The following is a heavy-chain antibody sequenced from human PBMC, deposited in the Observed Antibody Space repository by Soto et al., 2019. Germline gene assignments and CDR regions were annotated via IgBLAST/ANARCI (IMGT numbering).Heavy chain of an antibody. CDR2: IIGGTGTA. Sequence: ASVKVSCKASGDTFSSYAMSWVRQAPGQGLEWMGWIIGGTGTANYSQKFQGRVTITTDESTSTAYMELSSLRSEDTAVYYCASGAGMNYFGSGSYDDAFDIWGQGTMVTVSS. CDR3: ASGAGMNYFGSGSYDDAFDI. CDR1: GDTFSSYA. D-gene: IGHD3-10*01. V-gene: IGHV1-69*05. J-gene: IGHJ3*02.